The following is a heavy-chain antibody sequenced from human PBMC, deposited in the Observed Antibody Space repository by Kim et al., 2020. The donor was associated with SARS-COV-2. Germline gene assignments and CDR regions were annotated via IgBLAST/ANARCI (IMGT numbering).Heavy chain of an antibody. CDR3: VVGLGAY. V-gene: IGHV3-7*05. D-gene: IGHD3-16*01. CDR2: IKEDGNKI. J-gene: IGHJ4*02. CDR1: GFTFSKSW. Sequence: GGSLRLSCAASGFTFSKSWMTWVRQAPGTGLEWVAHIKEDGNKIYYVDSVKGRFTISRDNTKNSLFLQMNSLRAEDTAVYYCVVGLGAYWGQGALVTVSS.